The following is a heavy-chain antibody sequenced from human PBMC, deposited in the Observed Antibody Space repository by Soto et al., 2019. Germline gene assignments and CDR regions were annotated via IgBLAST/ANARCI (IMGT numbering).Heavy chain of an antibody. V-gene: IGHV3-30-3*01. CDR1: GFTFSSYA. CDR3: ARTNGGGYYDYYYYGMDV. Sequence: QVQLVESGGGVVQPGRSLRLSCAASGFTFSSYAMHWVRQAPGKGLDWVAVISYDGSNKYYADSVKGRFTISRDNSKNTLYLQMNSLRAEDTAVYYCARTNGGGYYDYYYYGMDVWGQGTTVTVSS. CDR2: ISYDGSNK. J-gene: IGHJ6*02. D-gene: IGHD3-22*01.